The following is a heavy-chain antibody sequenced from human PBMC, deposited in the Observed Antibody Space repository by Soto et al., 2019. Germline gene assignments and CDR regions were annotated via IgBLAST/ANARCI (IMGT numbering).Heavy chain of an antibody. Sequence: ASVKVSCKASGYTFTSYYMHWVRQAPGQGLEWMGIINPSGGSTSYAQKFQGRVTMTTDTSTSTAYMELRSLRSDDTAVYYCARDSQYSGYEGAFDYWGQGTLVTVSS. D-gene: IGHD5-12*01. J-gene: IGHJ4*02. V-gene: IGHV1-46*01. CDR2: INPSGGST. CDR3: ARDSQYSGYEGAFDY. CDR1: GYTFTSYY.